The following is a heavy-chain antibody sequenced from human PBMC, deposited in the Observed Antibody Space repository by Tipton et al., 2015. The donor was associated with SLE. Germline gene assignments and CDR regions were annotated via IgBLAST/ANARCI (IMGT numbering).Heavy chain of an antibody. J-gene: IGHJ6*02. V-gene: IGHV3-33*07. CDR2: IRADGSNK. D-gene: IGHD2-2*01. Sequence: RSLRLSCAASGFTYSGYAMYWVRQAPGKGLEWVAFIRADGSNKDYADSVKGRFTVSRDDVMSSFYLQMYNLRGGDTGVYYCARALLDVVPGPSGMDVWGPGTTV. CDR1: GFTYSGYA. CDR3: ARALLDVVPGPSGMDV.